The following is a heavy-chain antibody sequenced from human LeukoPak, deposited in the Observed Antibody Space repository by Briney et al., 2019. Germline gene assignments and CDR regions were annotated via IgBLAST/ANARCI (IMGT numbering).Heavy chain of an antibody. V-gene: IGHV3-23*01. Sequence: GGSLRLSCAASGFTFSSYAMSWVRQAPGKGLEWVSAISGSGGSTYYADSVKGRFTISRDNSKNTLYLQMNSLRAEDTAVYYCAKDLDCSSTSCYADYWGRGTLVTVSS. CDR1: GFTFSSYA. J-gene: IGHJ4*02. CDR2: ISGSGGST. D-gene: IGHD2-2*01. CDR3: AKDLDCSSTSCYADY.